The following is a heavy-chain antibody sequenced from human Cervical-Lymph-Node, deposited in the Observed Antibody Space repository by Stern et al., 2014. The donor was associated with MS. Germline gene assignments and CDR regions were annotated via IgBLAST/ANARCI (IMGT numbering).Heavy chain of an antibody. V-gene: IGHV2-5*02. Sequence: VTLKESGPTLVKPTQTLTLKCIFSGFSLTTSGVGVGWIRQPPGKALEWLGFIDWDGDKRYSPALKRRITITKDTSKNQVVLTMTNMDPVDTATYYCMHASPRVPGIDYWGQGTLVTVSS. CDR3: MHASPRVPGIDY. CDR1: GFSLTTSGVG. CDR2: IDWDGDK. J-gene: IGHJ4*02. D-gene: IGHD6-13*01.